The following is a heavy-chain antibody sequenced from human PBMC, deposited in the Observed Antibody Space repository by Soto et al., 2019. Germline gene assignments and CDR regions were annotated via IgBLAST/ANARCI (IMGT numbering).Heavy chain of an antibody. Sequence: GASVKVSCKASGYTFTSYVSSWVRQAPGQGLEWMGWISAYNGNTNYAQKLQGRVTMTTDTSTSTAYMELRSLRSDDTAVYYCAKDSTSYNGIYDAFYIWGQGTMVTVSS. CDR1: GYTFTSYV. CDR2: ISAYNGNT. CDR3: AKDSTSYNGIYDAFYI. D-gene: IGHD1-1*01. J-gene: IGHJ3*02. V-gene: IGHV1-18*01.